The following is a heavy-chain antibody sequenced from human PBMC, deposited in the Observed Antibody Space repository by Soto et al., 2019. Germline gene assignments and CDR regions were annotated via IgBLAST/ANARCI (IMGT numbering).Heavy chain of an antibody. CDR2: ISYDGSNK. D-gene: IGHD2-21*02. CDR1: GFTFSSYG. CDR3: ANTHDGDCYSCYYYGMDV. V-gene: IGHV3-30*18. J-gene: IGHJ6*02. Sequence: QVQLVESGGGVVQPGRSLRLSCAASGFTFSSYGMHWVRQAPGKGLEWVAVISYDGSNKYYADSVKGRFTSSRDNSKNTLYLQMNSLRAEDTAVYYCANTHDGDCYSCYYYGMDVWGQGTTVTVSS.